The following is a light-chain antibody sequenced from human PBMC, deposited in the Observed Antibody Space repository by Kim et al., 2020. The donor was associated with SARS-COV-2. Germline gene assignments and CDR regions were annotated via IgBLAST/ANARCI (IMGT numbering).Light chain of an antibody. CDR3: CSYATTYVI. Sequence: PGQSITVSCTRISSDVASYNLVSWYQQHPGNAPHLIIYEVTKRPSGVSNRFSGSKSGNTASLTISGLQAEDEADYYCCSYATTYVIFGGGTQLTVL. CDR2: EVT. V-gene: IGLV2-23*02. J-gene: IGLJ2*01. CDR1: SSDVASYNL.